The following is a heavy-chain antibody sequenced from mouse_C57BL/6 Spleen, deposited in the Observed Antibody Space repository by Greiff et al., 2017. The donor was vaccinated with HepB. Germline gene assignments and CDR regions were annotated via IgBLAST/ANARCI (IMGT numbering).Heavy chain of an antibody. V-gene: IGHV3-6*01. CDR2: ISYDGSN. CDR3: ASEGYGSSYY. CDR1: GYSITSGYY. Sequence: DVQLQESGPGLVKPSQSLSLTCSVTGYSITSGYYWNWIRQFPGNKLEWMGYISYDGSNNYNPSLKNRISITRDTSKNQFFLKLNSVTTEDTATYYCASEGYGSSYYWGQGTTLTVSS. J-gene: IGHJ2*01. D-gene: IGHD1-1*01.